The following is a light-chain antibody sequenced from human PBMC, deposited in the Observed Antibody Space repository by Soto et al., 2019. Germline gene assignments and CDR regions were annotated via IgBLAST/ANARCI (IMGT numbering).Light chain of an antibody. CDR3: QQSSNWPPEIT. Sequence: EIVLTQSPASLSLSPGERATVSCRASQSVPRHLAWYQQRPGLPPRLLIYDASTRATGVPDRFSGSGSGTDFILSISSLEPEDFAVYYCQQSSNWPPEITFGQGTRLEIK. V-gene: IGKV3-11*01. CDR1: QSVPRH. J-gene: IGKJ5*01. CDR2: DAS.